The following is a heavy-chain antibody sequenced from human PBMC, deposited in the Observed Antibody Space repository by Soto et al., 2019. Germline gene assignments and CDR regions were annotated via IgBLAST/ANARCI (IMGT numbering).Heavy chain of an antibody. D-gene: IGHD6-13*01. CDR3: ARRIAAAGRGVGYYYMDV. CDR1: GFTFSSYG. CDR2: IWYDGSNK. J-gene: IGHJ6*03. Sequence: PGGSLRLSCAASGFTFSSYGMHWVRQAPGKGLEWVAVIWYDGSNKYYADSVKGRFTISRDNSKNTLYLQMNSLRAEDTAVYYCARRIAAAGRGVGYYYMDVWGKGTTVTVSS. V-gene: IGHV3-33*01.